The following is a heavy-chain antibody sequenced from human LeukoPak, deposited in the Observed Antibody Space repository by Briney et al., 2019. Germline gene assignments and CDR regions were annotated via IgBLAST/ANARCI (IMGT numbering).Heavy chain of an antibody. CDR2: IIPIFGTA. D-gene: IGHD2-15*01. J-gene: IGHJ3*02. CDR3: ARPRYCSGGSCYLAFDI. Sequence: ASVKVSCKASGGTFSSYAISWVRQAPGQGLEWMGGIIPIFGTANYAQKFQGRVTITADESTSTAYMELSSLRSEDTAVYYCARPRYCSGGSCYLAFDIWGQGTTVTVSS. V-gene: IGHV1-69*13. CDR1: GGTFSSYA.